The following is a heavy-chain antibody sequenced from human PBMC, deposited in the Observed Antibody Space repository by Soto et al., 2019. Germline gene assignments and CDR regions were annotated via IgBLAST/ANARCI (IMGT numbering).Heavy chain of an antibody. V-gene: IGHV3-21*01. CDR1: GFTFTSYS. CDR2: ISSTTNYI. J-gene: IGHJ4*02. CDR3: ARESEDLTSNFDY. Sequence: GGSLRLFCAASGFTFTSYSMNWVRQAPGKGLEWVSSISSTTNYIYYADSMKGRVTVSRDNAKNSVYLEMNSLSAEDTAVYYCARESEDLTSNFDYWGQGTLVTVSS.